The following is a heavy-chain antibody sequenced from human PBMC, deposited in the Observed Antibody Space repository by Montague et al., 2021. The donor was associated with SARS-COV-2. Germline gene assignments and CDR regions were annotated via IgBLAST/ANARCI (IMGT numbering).Heavy chain of an antibody. CDR1: GFSLSTSGVC. CDR3: ARGYSDTYYYNGMDV. CDR2: IYWDGDK. J-gene: IGHJ6*02. Sequence: PALGKPTQTLTLTCTFSGFSLSTSGVCMTWIRQPPGKALEWLARIYWDGDKYYNTSLMSRLTISKDTSKNLVVLTMTNMDPVDTATYYCARGYSDTYYYNGMDVWGQGTTVTVSS. V-gene: IGHV2-70*11. D-gene: IGHD2-15*01.